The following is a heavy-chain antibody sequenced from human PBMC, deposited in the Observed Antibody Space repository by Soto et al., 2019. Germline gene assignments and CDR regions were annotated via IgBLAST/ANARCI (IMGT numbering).Heavy chain of an antibody. J-gene: IGHJ3*02. CDR2: INPNSGGT. CDR1: GYTFTGYY. CDR3: ARVLGGGDAFDI. V-gene: IGHV1-2*04. D-gene: IGHD3-16*01. Sequence: QVQLVQSGAEVKKPGASVKVSCKASGYTFTGYYMHWVRQAPGQGLEWMGWINPNSGGTNYAQKFQGWVTMTRDTSIRPGYMELSRLKTDGRAVYCCARVLGGGDAFDIWGQGTMVTVSS.